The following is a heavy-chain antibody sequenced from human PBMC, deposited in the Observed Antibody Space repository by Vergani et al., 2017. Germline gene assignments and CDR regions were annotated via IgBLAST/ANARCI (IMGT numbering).Heavy chain of an antibody. D-gene: IGHD4-11*01. CDR3: ASSKYPGTFDY. CDR2: IYSGGST. J-gene: IGHJ4*02. V-gene: IGHV3-66*01. CDR1: GFTVSSNY. Sequence: EVQVVETGGGLVQPGGSLRLSCAASGFTVSSNYMSWVRQAPGKGLEWVSVIYSGGSTYYADSVKGRFIISRDNSKNTLYLQMNSLRAEDTAVYYCASSKYPGTFDYWGQGTLVIVSS.